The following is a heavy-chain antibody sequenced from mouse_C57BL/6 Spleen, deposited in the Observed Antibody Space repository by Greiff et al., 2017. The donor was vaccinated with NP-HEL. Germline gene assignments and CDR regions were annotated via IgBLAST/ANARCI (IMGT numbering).Heavy chain of an antibody. CDR1: GFNIKDDY. CDR2: IDPENGDT. V-gene: IGHV14-4*01. J-gene: IGHJ4*01. Sequence: VHVKQSGAELVRPGASVKLSCTASGFNIKDDYMHWVKQRPEQGLEWIGWIDPENGDTEYASKFQGKATITADTSSNTAYLQLSSLTSEDTAVYYCTGFYYAMDYWGQGTSVTVSS. CDR3: TGFYYAMDY.